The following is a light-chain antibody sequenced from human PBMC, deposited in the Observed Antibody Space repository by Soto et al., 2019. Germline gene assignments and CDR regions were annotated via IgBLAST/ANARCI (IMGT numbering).Light chain of an antibody. V-gene: IGKV3-15*01. J-gene: IGKJ5*01. CDR1: QSVSGE. CDR3: QQYKSWPIT. Sequence: ERATISCRASQSVSGELAWYQQQPGQAPRLLIYGASSRATGIPARFSGTVSGTEYTLTISGLQSEDLAIYFCQQYKSWPITFGQVTRLEIK. CDR2: GAS.